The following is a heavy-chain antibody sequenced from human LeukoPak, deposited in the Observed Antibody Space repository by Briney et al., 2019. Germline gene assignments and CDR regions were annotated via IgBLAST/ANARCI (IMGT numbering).Heavy chain of an antibody. J-gene: IGHJ4*02. Sequence: PGASLRLSCAASGFTFSSYAMSWVRQAPAKGLEWVSAISGSGGSTYCADSVKGRFTISRDNSKNTLYLQMNSLRAEDTAVYYCAKVLTPYQQHGFDYWGQGTLVTVSS. CDR1: GFTFSSYA. V-gene: IGHV3-23*01. CDR2: ISGSGGST. D-gene: IGHD2-2*01. CDR3: AKVLTPYQQHGFDY.